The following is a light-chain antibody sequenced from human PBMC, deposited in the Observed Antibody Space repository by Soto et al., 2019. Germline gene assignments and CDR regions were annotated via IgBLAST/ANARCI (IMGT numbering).Light chain of an antibody. J-gene: IGLJ3*02. Sequence: QLVLTQSSSASASLGSSVKLTCTLSSGHSTYIIAWHRQQPGKAPHYLMKLEGSGTYNKGSGVPDRFSGSSSGADRYLTISNLQFEDEADYYCETWDSDTHTVFGGGTKVTVL. CDR1: SGHSTYI. CDR2: LEGSGTY. V-gene: IGLV4-60*02. CDR3: ETWDSDTHTV.